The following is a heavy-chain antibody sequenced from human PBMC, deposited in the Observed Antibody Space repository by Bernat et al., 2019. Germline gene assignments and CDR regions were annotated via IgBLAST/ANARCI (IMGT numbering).Heavy chain of an antibody. J-gene: IGHJ5*02. CDR2: ISSSGSTI. D-gene: IGHD3-3*01. CDR3: ARGTWYYDFWSGYPNWFDP. CDR1: GFTFSSYE. V-gene: IGHV3-48*03. Sequence: EVQLVESGGGLVQPGGSLRLSCAASGFTFSSYEMNWARQAPGKGLEWVSYISSSGSTIYYADSVKGRFTISRDNAKNSLYLQMNSLRAEDTAVYYCARGTWYYDFWSGYPNWFDPWGQGTLVTVSS.